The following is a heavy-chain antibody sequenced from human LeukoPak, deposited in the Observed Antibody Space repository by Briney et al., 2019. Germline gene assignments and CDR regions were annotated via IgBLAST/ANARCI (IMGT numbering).Heavy chain of an antibody. Sequence: SETLSLTCTVSGGSITSYYWSWIRQPPGKGLEWIGYIYYTGSTNYNPSLKSRVTISIDTSKNQFSLNLSSVTAADTAVYYCARVHATYYFDYWGQGTLVTVSS. CDR3: ARVHATYYFDY. CDR1: GGSITSYY. V-gene: IGHV4-59*01. J-gene: IGHJ4*02. D-gene: IGHD2-2*01. CDR2: IYYTGST.